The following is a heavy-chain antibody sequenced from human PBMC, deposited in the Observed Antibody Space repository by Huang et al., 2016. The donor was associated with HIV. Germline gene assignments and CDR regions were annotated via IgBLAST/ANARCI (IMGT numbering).Heavy chain of an antibody. CDR1: GFPFNNQA. CDR2: ISNDGSNN. CDR3: ARAKDTWDAYDI. J-gene: IGHJ3*02. V-gene: IGHV3-30-3*01. Sequence: QVQLVESGGGVVQPGRSPRLSCAASGFPFNNQAMHWVRQAPGKGLDGVAVISNDGSNNYYADAVKGRFTISRDSSKSTLFLHMTSLRTEDTAVYYCARAKDTWDAYDIWGQGTMVIVSS. D-gene: IGHD5-18*01.